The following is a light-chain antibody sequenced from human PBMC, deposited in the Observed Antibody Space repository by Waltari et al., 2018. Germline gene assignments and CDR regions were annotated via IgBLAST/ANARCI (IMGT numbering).Light chain of an antibody. CDR2: ENN. CDR1: SSNIWKYY. J-gene: IGLJ2*01. V-gene: IGLV1-51*01. Sequence: HSLLTQPPSVSAAPGKAVAIVCSVSSSNIWKYYLSYYQQIPGTAPKLFIFENNERPSGIPDRFSGSKSGTSATLDITGLQTGDEAHYYCATWDSSLSGGVFGGGTKVTVL. CDR3: ATWDSSLSGGV.